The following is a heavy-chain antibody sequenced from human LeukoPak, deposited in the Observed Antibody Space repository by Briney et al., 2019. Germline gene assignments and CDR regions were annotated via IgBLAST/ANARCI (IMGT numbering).Heavy chain of an antibody. V-gene: IGHV3-23*01. CDR2: LSGSGDGQ. CDR1: GFTFTNYG. D-gene: IGHD3-9*01. J-gene: IGHJ4*02. CDR3: AKDRYKTASRGTDY. Sequence: PGGSLRLSCSASGFTFTNYGMSWVRQAPGKGLEWVSGLSGSGDGQFYADSVEGRFTISRDISSHIWYLQMNSLRVEDTAVYYCAKDRYKTASRGTDYWGQGTLVTVSS.